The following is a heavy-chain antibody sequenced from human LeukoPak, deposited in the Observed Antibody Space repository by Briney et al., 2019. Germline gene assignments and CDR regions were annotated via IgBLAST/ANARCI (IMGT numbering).Heavy chain of an antibody. J-gene: IGHJ4*02. CDR2: ITGSGGRI. V-gene: IGHV3-23*01. Sequence: GGSLRLSCVASGFIFSDYYMSWIRQAPGEGLEWVSSITGSGGRIYYADSLKGRFTISRDNSKNTVYLQMNSLRAEDTAVYYCAKYRDYYFEYWGQGTLVTVSS. CDR1: GFIFSDYY. CDR3: AKYRDYYFEY. D-gene: IGHD3-16*02.